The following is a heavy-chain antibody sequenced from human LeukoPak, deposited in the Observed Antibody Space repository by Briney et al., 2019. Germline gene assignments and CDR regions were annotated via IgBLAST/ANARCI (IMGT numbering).Heavy chain of an antibody. Sequence: GGSLRLSCAASGFTFSYYAMHWVRQAPGKGLEYVSTISSNGLTTYYRNSVKGRFTVSRDNSKNTLYLQVGRLRPEEMAVYYCVRDFKWLETVDIWGRGTMVTVSS. CDR3: VRDFKWLETVDI. CDR1: GFTFSYYA. J-gene: IGHJ3*02. D-gene: IGHD5-12*01. V-gene: IGHV3-64*01. CDR2: ISSNGLTT.